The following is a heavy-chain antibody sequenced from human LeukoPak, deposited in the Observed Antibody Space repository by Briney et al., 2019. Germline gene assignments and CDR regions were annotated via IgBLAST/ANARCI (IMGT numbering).Heavy chain of an antibody. J-gene: IGHJ4*02. Sequence: PGGSLRLSCAASGFTFDDYGMSWLHQAPGKGLEGVSGINWNGGSTDYADSVKGRFTISRDNAKNSLYVQMDSLRAEDTAVYYCARDRWLQSQRYFDYWGQGILVTVSS. CDR1: GFTFDDYG. CDR2: INWNGGST. V-gene: IGHV3-20*04. CDR3: ARDRWLQSQRYFDY. D-gene: IGHD5-24*01.